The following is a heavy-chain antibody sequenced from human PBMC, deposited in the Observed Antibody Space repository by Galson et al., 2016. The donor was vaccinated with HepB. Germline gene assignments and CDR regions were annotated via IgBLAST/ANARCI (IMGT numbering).Heavy chain of an antibody. CDR2: IWCVGSNE. CDR1: GFDFSIYG. CDR3: AREIKGRWYHFDH. V-gene: IGHV3-33*01. J-gene: IGHJ4*02. Sequence: SLRLSCAASGFDFSIYGMHWVRQAPGKGLEWLAVIWCVGSNEYYQDSVKGRFTISSDISQKTLYLQMNSLSAEDTAVYYCAREIKGRWYHFDHWGQGALVTVSS. D-gene: IGHD5-24*01.